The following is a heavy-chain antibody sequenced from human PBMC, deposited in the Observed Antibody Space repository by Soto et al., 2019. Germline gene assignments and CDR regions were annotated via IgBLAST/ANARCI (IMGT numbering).Heavy chain of an antibody. J-gene: IGHJ6*02. V-gene: IGHV3-48*02. CDR2: ISSSSSTI. CDR1: GFTFSRYS. D-gene: IGHD6-19*01. CDR3: ATNEATIAVAGTYYYYGMDV. Sequence: GGSLRLSCAASGFTFSRYSMNWVRQAPGKGLEWLSYISSSSSTIYYADSVKGRFTISRDNAKNSLYLQMNSLRDEDRAVYYCATNEATIAVAGTYYYYGMDVWGQGTTVTVS.